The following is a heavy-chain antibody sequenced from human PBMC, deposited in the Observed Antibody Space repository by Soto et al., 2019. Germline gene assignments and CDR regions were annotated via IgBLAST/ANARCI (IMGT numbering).Heavy chain of an antibody. CDR3: VRDLGSRTKWHPGIFDY. Sequence: QPGGSLRLSCAASGFTFSTYEMNWVRQAPGKGLEWISYITGSGRNISQADSVKGRFTISRDNAKNSLYLQMNSLRAEDTAVYYCVRDLGSRTKWHPGIFDYWGQGTLVTVSS. CDR2: ITGSGRNI. J-gene: IGHJ4*02. CDR1: GFTFSTYE. D-gene: IGHD1-1*01. V-gene: IGHV3-48*03.